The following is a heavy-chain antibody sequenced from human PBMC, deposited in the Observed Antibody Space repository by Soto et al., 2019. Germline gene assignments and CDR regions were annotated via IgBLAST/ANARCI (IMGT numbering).Heavy chain of an antibody. CDR2: IIPIFGTA. CDR1: GGTLSSYP. J-gene: IGHJ4*02. Sequence: ASVKVSCKASGGTLSSYPISSVRQAPGQGLEWMGGIIPIFGTANYAQKLQGRVTITADESTSTAYMELSSLRSEDTAVYYCARELRESLFESPFDYWGQGTLVTVSS. D-gene: IGHD3-10*01. V-gene: IGHV1-69*13. CDR3: ARELRESLFESPFDY.